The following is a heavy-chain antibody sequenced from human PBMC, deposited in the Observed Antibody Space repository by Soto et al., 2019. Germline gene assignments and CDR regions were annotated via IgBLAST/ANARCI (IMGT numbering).Heavy chain of an antibody. Sequence: VQLQESGPGLVKPSQTLSLTCTVSGGSISSGGYYSSWIRQLPGKGLEWSGYIYYSGSTYYNPSLKSRVSILPDKSKNQFSLKLSSVTAADTAVYYCARGQQLARSLPPRNWFDPWGPGTLVTVSS. CDR2: IYYSGST. D-gene: IGHD6-13*01. CDR1: GGSISSGGYY. V-gene: IGHV4-31*03. J-gene: IGHJ5*02. CDR3: ARGQQLARSLPPRNWFDP.